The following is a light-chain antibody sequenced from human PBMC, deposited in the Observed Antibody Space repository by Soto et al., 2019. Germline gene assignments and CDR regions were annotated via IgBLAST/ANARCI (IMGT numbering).Light chain of an antibody. V-gene: IGLV2-23*01. CDR3: CSYAGNSSFV. CDR1: SSDVGSYNL. Sequence: QSALTQPASVAGSPGQSITISCTGSSSDVGSYNLVSWYQQHSGKAPKLMIYEGSKWPSGVSNRFSGSKSGNTASLTISGLQDEDEADYYCCSYAGNSSFVFGTGTKVTVL. CDR2: EGS. J-gene: IGLJ1*01.